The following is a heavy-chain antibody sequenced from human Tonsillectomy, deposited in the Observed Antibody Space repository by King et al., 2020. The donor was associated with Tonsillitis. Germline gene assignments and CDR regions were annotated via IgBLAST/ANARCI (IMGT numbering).Heavy chain of an antibody. CDR2: INSDGSRT. D-gene: IGHD1-26*01. CDR1: GFIFSNYW. Sequence: VQLVESGGGLVQPGGSLRLSCAASGFIFSNYWMYWVRQAPGKGLVWVSHINSDGSRTTYADSVKGRFTISRDNAKNTLYLQMNSLRAEDTAVYYCARGPYEGGTTRIDFWGQGTLVTVSS. J-gene: IGHJ4*02. CDR3: ARGPYEGGTTRIDF. V-gene: IGHV3-74*01.